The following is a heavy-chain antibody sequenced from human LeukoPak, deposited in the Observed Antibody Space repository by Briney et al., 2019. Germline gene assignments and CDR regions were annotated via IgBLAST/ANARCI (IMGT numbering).Heavy chain of an antibody. Sequence: PSETLSLTCTVSGGSISSYYWSWIRQPPGKGLEWVGYIDYSGRTNYNPSLKSRVTISVDTSKNQFSLKLSSVTATDTAVYDCAASMVRGVIITRKPFLFDYWGQGTLVTVSS. CDR2: IDYSGRT. CDR3: AASMVRGVIITRKPFLFDY. D-gene: IGHD3-10*01. V-gene: IGHV4-59*01. CDR1: GGSISSYY. J-gene: IGHJ4*02.